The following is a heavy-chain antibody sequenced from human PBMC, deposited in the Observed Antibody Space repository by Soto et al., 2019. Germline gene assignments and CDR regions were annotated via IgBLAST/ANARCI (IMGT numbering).Heavy chain of an antibody. Sequence: NPSETLSLTCTVSGGTISSGGYYWSWIRQHPGKGLEWIGYIYYSGSTYYNPSLKSRVTISVDTSKNQFSLKLSSVTAADTAVYYCARGMGYSGLGWFDPWGQGTLVTVSS. CDR2: IYYSGST. CDR1: GGTISSGGYY. V-gene: IGHV4-31*03. J-gene: IGHJ5*02. D-gene: IGHD5-12*01. CDR3: ARGMGYSGLGWFDP.